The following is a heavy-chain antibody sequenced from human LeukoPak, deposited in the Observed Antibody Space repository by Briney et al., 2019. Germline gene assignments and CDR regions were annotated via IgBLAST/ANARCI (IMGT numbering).Heavy chain of an antibody. CDR3: ARTWVVVPAGTPRNYYYGMDV. CDR1: GFTFSSYG. J-gene: IGHJ6*02. Sequence: GGSLRLSCAASGFTFSSYGMHWVRQAPGKGLEWVAVIWYDGSNKYYADSVKGRFTISRDNSKNTLYLQMNSLRAEDTAVYYCARTWVVVPAGTPRNYYYGMDVWGQGTTVTVSS. D-gene: IGHD2-2*01. CDR2: IWYDGSNK. V-gene: IGHV3-33*01.